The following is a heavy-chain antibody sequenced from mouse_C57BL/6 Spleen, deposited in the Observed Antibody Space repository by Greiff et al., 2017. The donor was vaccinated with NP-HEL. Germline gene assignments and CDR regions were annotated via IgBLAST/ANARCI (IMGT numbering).Heavy chain of an antibody. Sequence: QVQLQQPGAELVKPGASVKLSCKASGYTFTSYWMHWVKQRPGQGLEWIGMIHPNSGSTNYNEKFKSKATLTVDKSSSTAYMQLSSLTSEDSAVYYCARGGWLLYYYAMDYWGQGTSVTVSS. J-gene: IGHJ4*01. D-gene: IGHD2-3*01. CDR2: IHPNSGST. V-gene: IGHV1-64*01. CDR1: GYTFTSYW. CDR3: ARGGWLLYYYAMDY.